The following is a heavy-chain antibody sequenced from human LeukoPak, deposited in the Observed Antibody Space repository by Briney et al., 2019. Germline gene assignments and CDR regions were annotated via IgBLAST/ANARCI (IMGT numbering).Heavy chain of an antibody. J-gene: IGHJ6*02. Sequence: ASVKVFCKASGYTFTSYAMHWVRQAPGQRLEWMGWSNAGIGNTKYSQEFQGRVTITRDTSASTAYMELSSLRSEDMAVYYCARDMIAYSSSRTLPYYYYCGMDVWGQATTVIVSS. CDR3: ARDMIAYSSSRTLPYYYYCGMDV. CDR2: SNAGIGNT. V-gene: IGHV1-3*02. CDR1: GYTFTSYA. D-gene: IGHD6-13*01.